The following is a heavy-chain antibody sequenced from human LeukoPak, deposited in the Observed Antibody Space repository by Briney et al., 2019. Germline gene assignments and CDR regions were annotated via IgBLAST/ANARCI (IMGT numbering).Heavy chain of an antibody. D-gene: IGHD4-17*01. CDR2: INSDGSST. V-gene: IGHV3-74*01. CDR3: ARGVPLTVTRARDY. J-gene: IGHJ4*02. CDR1: GFTFSSYW. Sequence: PGGSLRLSCAASGFTFSSYWMHWVRQAPGKGLVWVSRINSDGSSTSYADSVKGRFTISRDNAKNTLYLQMNSLRAEGTAVYYCARGVPLTVTRARDYWGQGTLVTVSS.